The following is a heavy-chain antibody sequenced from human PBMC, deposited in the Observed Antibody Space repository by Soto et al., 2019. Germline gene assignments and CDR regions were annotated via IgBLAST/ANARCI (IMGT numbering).Heavy chain of an antibody. D-gene: IGHD2-21*02. CDR3: ARGGVMVTDNWLDP. J-gene: IGHJ5*02. V-gene: IGHV4-59*08. CDR1: NDSISNYY. CDR2: ISYPGTT. Sequence: SETLSLTCTVSNDSISNYYWNWIRQSPGKGLEWIGYISYPGTTNYNPSLKSRVAISLDPSKKQFSLTLSSVTAADTAVYFCARGGVMVTDNWLDPWGQGTLVTVSS.